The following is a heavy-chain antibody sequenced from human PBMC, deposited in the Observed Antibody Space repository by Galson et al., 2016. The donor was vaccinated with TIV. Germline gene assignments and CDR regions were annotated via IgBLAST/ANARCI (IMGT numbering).Heavy chain of an antibody. CDR1: AYSFIDYY. D-gene: IGHD1-26*01. CDR2: INPNSGAT. CDR3: ARGVLGVVGATDY. V-gene: IGHV1-2*06. Sequence: SVKVSCKASAYSFIDYYMHWVRQAPGQGLEWMGRINPNSGATNYAQKFQGRVTMTRATSPSTAYMELSRLRSEDTAIYYCARGVLGVVGATDYWGQGTLVTVSS. J-gene: IGHJ4*02.